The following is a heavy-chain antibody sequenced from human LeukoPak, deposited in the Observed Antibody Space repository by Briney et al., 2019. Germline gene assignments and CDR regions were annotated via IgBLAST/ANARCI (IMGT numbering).Heavy chain of an antibody. Sequence: SETLSLTCTVPGVSISGDYWTWIRQPPGKGLEWIGYVYSSGSTSYNPSLRSRVTMSLDTSKNQFSLRLSSVTAADTAVYYCARGEDNRWSTFDYWGRGTLVTVSS. CDR1: GVSISGDY. D-gene: IGHD2-15*01. CDR2: VYSSGST. J-gene: IGHJ4*02. CDR3: ARGEDNRWSTFDY. V-gene: IGHV4-59*01.